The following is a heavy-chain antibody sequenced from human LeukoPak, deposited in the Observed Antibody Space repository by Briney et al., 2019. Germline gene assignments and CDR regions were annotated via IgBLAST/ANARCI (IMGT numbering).Heavy chain of an antibody. V-gene: IGHV4-59*03. D-gene: IGHD2-8*01. CDR3: ALAPNSNWFDF. Sequence: SETLSLTCTVTGDSTSNFYWNWIRQSPGKGLEWIGNIYYSGSSVYNPSLQSRVTISIDTSRRQFFLNLNSVTAADTAVYFCALAPNSNWFDFWGPGTLVTVSS. CDR2: IYYSGSS. CDR1: GDSTSNFY. J-gene: IGHJ5*01.